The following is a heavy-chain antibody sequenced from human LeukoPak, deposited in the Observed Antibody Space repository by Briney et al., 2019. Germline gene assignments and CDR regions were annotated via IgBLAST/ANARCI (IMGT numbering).Heavy chain of an antibody. CDR1: GFSFNSYP. CDR2: ISNDGNNK. CDR3: VRPDDSESYRANHY. V-gene: IGHV3-30*04. D-gene: IGHD3-10*01. J-gene: IGHJ4*02. Sequence: PGGSLRLSCAASGFSFNSYPMHWVRQAPGKGLEWVAVISNDGNNKYYADSVKGRFTISRDNSNNTLSLQMNGLRVEDTAVYYCVRPDDSESYRANHYWGRGTLVTVS.